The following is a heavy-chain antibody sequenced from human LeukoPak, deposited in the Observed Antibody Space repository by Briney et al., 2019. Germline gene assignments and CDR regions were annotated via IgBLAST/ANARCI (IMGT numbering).Heavy chain of an antibody. V-gene: IGHV3-21*01. CDR3: ARSGTRATLGFVY. CDR2: ISSSSSYI. CDR1: GFTFRSYS. Sequence: GGSLRLSCAASGFTFRSYSMNWVRQAPGKGLEWVSSISSSSSYIYYADSVKGRFTISRDNAKNSLYLQMNSLRAEDTAVYYCARSGTRATLGFVYWGQGTLVTVSS. D-gene: IGHD3-10*01. J-gene: IGHJ4*02.